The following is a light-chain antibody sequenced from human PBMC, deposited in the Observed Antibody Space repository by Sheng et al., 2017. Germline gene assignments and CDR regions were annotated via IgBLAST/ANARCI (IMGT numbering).Light chain of an antibody. CDR3: QSYDSNRLVV. CDR1: RGSIATNY. Sequence: NFMLTQPHSVSASPGETVTISCTRSRGSIATNYVQWYRQRPGRSPATVIYENNQRLSGVPDRFSGSIDTSSNSATLTISGLVTEDEADYYCQSYDSNRLVVFGGGTKADRP. J-gene: IGLJ2*01. CDR2: ENN. V-gene: IGLV6-57*01.